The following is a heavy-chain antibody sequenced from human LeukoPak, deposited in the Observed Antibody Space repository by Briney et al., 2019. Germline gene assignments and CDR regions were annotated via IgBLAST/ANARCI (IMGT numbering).Heavy chain of an antibody. Sequence: SETLSLTCTVSGGSISSGGYYWSWIRQHPGKGLEWIGYIYYSGSTYYNPSLKSRVTISVDTSKNQFSLKLSSVTAADTAVYYCARLAYCGGDCSDYWGQGTLVTVSS. CDR1: GGSISSGGYY. V-gene: IGHV4-31*03. J-gene: IGHJ4*02. D-gene: IGHD2-21*01. CDR2: IYYSGST. CDR3: ARLAYCGGDCSDY.